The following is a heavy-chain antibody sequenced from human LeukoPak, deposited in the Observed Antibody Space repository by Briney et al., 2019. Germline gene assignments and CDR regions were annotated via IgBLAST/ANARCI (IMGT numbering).Heavy chain of an antibody. J-gene: IGHJ4*02. V-gene: IGHV3-48*04. Sequence: PGGSLRLSCAASGFTFNSYSMNWVRQAPGKGLEWVSYISSSSSTIYYADSVKGRFTISRDNAKNSLYLQMNSLRAEDTAVYYCARDSQTYYYDSSGPGYWGQGTLVTVSS. CDR3: ARDSQTYYYDSSGPGY. CDR1: GFTFNSYS. D-gene: IGHD3-22*01. CDR2: ISSSSSTI.